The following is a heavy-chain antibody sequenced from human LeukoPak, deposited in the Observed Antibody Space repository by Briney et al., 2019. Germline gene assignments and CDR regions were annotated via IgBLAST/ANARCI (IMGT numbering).Heavy chain of an antibody. J-gene: IGHJ4*02. CDR3: ARDQEGFDY. V-gene: IGHV1-46*01. Sequence: ASVKVSCKASGYTFTSNYIHWVRQAPGQGLEWMGMIYPRDGSTSYAQKFQGKVTVTRDTSTSTVHMELSGLRSEDTAVYYCARDQEGFDYWGQGTLVTVSS. CDR1: GYTFTSNY. CDR2: IYPRDGST.